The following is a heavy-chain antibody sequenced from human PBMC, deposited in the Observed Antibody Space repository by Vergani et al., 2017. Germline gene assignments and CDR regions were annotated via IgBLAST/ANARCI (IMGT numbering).Heavy chain of an antibody. J-gene: IGHJ6*03. D-gene: IGHD4-23*01. CDR2: ISSSSSTI. CDR1: GFTFSSYS. Sequence: EVQLVESGGGLVQPGGSLRLSCAASGFTFSSYSMNWVRQAPGKGLEWVSYISSSSSTIYYADSVKGRFTISRDNAKNSLYLQMNSLRAEDTAVYYCARDLATVVTLYYYYYMDVWGKGTTVTVSS. V-gene: IGHV3-48*01. CDR3: ARDLATVVTLYYYYYMDV.